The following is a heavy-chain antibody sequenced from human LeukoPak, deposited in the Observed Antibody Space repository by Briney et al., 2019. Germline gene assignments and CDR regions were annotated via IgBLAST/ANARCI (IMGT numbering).Heavy chain of an antibody. Sequence: SGGSLRLSWAASGFTVSSNYMSWVRQAPGKGLEWVSVIYSGGSTYYADSVKGRFTISRDNSKNTLCLQMNSLRAEDTAVYYCARALIAAAGTAGEFDYWGQGTLVTVSS. CDR3: ARALIAAAGTAGEFDY. CDR1: GFTVSSNY. V-gene: IGHV3-66*02. J-gene: IGHJ4*02. CDR2: IYSGGST. D-gene: IGHD6-13*01.